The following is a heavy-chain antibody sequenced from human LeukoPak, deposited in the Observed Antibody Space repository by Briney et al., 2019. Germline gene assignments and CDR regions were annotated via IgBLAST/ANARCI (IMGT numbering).Heavy chain of an antibody. CDR2: LSSSGTIT. V-gene: IGHV3-11*01. D-gene: IGHD1-26*01. Sequence: GGSLRLSCVASGFTFNDYYMTWVPQTPEKGLEWVSHLSSSGTITYFADPVKGRFTLSRDNAKNSLILQMNSLRVEDTGVYFCARVGSTVAAGILDYWGQGILVTVSS. CDR3: ARVGSTVAAGILDY. CDR1: GFTFNDYY. J-gene: IGHJ4*02.